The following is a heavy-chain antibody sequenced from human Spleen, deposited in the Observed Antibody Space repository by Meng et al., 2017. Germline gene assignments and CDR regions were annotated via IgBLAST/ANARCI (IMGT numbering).Heavy chain of an antibody. D-gene: IGHD1-26*01. CDR2: INPKSGDT. J-gene: IGHJ4*02. V-gene: IGHV1-2*06. CDR1: GGTFSSYG. Sequence: ASVKVSCKVSGGTFSSYGVSWVRRAPGQGLEWMGRINPKSGDTHYAQKFQARVTMTGDTSISTAYMELSGLRSEDTAVYYCASVGVGATFDYWGQGTLVTVSS. CDR3: ASVGVGATFDY.